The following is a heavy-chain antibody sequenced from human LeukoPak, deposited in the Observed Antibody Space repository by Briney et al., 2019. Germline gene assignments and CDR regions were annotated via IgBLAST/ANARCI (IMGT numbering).Heavy chain of an antibody. Sequence: ASVKVSCKASGGTFSSYAISWVRQAPGQGLERMGGIIPIFGTANYAQKFQGRVTITADESTSTAYMELSSLGSEDTAVYYCARDRASGSYFEDAFDIWGQGTMVTVSS. D-gene: IGHD1-26*01. CDR2: IIPIFGTA. V-gene: IGHV1-69*13. J-gene: IGHJ3*02. CDR3: ARDRASGSYFEDAFDI. CDR1: GGTFSSYA.